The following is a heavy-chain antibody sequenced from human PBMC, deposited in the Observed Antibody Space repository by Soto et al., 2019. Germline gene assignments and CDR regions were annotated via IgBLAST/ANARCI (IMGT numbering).Heavy chain of an antibody. V-gene: IGHV1-8*01. CDR3: ARGPRESGEWLLFDY. CDR1: GYTFSNYE. J-gene: IGHJ4*02. CDR2: MNPNDGNT. D-gene: IGHD3-3*01. Sequence: QVQLVQSGADVKKPGASVKVSCKASGYTFSNYEINWGRQASGQGLEWMGRMNPNDGNTGYAQNFQGRVSMTRNTSINTAYMELSSLRSDDTAVYYCARGPRESGEWLLFDYWGQGALVTVSS.